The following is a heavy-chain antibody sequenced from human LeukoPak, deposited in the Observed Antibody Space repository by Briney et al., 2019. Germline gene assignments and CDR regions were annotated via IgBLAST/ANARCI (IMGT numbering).Heavy chain of an antibody. Sequence: GXXLRLSCAASGFTFSSYAMSWVRQAPGKGLEWVSAISGSGGSTYYADSVKGGFTISRDNSKNTVYLQMNSLRAEDTAVYYCAKDLLYGGNSDYWGQGTLVTVSS. D-gene: IGHD4-23*01. V-gene: IGHV3-23*01. CDR1: GFTFSSYA. CDR2: ISGSGGST. CDR3: AKDLLYGGNSDY. J-gene: IGHJ4*02.